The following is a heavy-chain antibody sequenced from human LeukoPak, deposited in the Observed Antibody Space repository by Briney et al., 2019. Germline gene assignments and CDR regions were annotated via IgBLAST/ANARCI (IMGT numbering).Heavy chain of an antibody. D-gene: IGHD3-9*01. CDR2: ISAYNGNT. CDR3: ARDQAATNTQVRFCLD. CDR1: GYTFTSYG. J-gene: IGHJ4*02. Sequence: GASVKVSCKASGYTFTSYGISWVRQAPGQGLEWMGWISAYNGNTNYAQKLQGRVTMTTDTSTSTAYMELRGLRSDDTAVCYCARDQAATNTQVRFCLDWGQGTLVTVSS. V-gene: IGHV1-18*01.